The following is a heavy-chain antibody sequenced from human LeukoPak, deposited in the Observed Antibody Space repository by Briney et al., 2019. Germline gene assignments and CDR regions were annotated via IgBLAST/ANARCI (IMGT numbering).Heavy chain of an antibody. Sequence: GGSLRLSCAASGFTFSNYSMNWVRQAPGKGLEWVSYISISSSIISYADFVKGRFTISRDSAKNSLYLQMNSLKTEDTAVYYCTTDLAGGGDWGQGTLVTVSS. V-gene: IGHV3-48*01. J-gene: IGHJ4*02. D-gene: IGHD4-23*01. CDR2: ISISSSII. CDR3: TTDLAGGGD. CDR1: GFTFSNYS.